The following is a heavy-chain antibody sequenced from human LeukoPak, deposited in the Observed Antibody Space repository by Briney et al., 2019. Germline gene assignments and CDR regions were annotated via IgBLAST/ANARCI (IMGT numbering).Heavy chain of an antibody. Sequence: GGSLRLSCAASGFTFSSYSMSWVRQAPGKGLEWVASIKQDGSDKYYVDSEKGRSTISRDNAKNSLYMQMNSLRADDTATYYCARSPAGVATRKGKVYHYYYYMDVWGKGTTVTVSS. D-gene: IGHD2-15*01. CDR3: ARSPAGVATRKGKVYHYYYYMDV. J-gene: IGHJ6*03. V-gene: IGHV3-7*01. CDR1: GFTFSSYS. CDR2: IKQDGSDK.